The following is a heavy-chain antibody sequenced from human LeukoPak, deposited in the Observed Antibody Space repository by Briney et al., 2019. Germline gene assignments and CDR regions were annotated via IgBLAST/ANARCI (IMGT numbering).Heavy chain of an antibody. D-gene: IGHD5-12*01. J-gene: IGHJ4*02. CDR3: AISGRGDRDY. V-gene: IGHV3-74*01. CDR2: ITSDGSST. Sequence: PGGSLRLSCAASGFTFSTYWVHWVRQAPGKGLAWVSRITSDGSSTSYADSVKGRLTISRDNAKNTLYLQMNSLRAEDTAVYYCAISGRGDRDYWGRGTLVTVSS. CDR1: GFTFSTYW.